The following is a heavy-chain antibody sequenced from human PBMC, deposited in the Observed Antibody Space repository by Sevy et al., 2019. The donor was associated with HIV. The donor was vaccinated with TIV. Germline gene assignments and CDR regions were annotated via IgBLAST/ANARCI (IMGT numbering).Heavy chain of an antibody. CDR3: AKCVYAYEYFFDY. V-gene: IGHV3-23*01. Sequence: GGSLRLSCAASGFTFPINAVGWVRQAPGKGLEWVSLISGSGSSTYYADSAKGRFTISRDNSKNTLYLQMHSLRAEDTAVYYSAKCVYAYEYFFDYWGQGTLVTVSS. J-gene: IGHJ4*02. D-gene: IGHD3-16*01. CDR2: ISGSGSST. CDR1: GFTFPINA.